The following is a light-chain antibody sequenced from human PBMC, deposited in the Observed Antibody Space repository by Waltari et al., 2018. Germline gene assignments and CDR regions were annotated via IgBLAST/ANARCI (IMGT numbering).Light chain of an antibody. CDR3: QTWDTGIWV. V-gene: IGLV4-69*01. J-gene: IGLJ3*02. Sequence: QLVLTQSPSASASLGASVKLTCTLSSGHSNYAIAWHQQQPEKGPRFLMNLNSDGSHSRGDGISDRFSGSSSGSERDLTISSLQSEDEADYYCQTWDTGIWVFGGGTKLTV. CDR1: SGHSNYA. CDR2: LNSDGSH.